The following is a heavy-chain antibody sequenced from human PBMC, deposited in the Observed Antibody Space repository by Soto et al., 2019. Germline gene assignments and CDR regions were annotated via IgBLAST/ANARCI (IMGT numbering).Heavy chain of an antibody. J-gene: IGHJ5*02. D-gene: IGHD5-18*01. CDR1: GFSLSNAGMG. Sequence: GPTLVNPTETLTLTCTVSGFSLSNAGMGVSWIRQPPGKALEWLAHIFSSDEKSYRTSLETRLTVSKDTSKSQVVLTMTNMDPLDTATYYCARAVDRAISDIWFDPWGQGTQVTSPQ. CDR3: ARAVDRAISDIWFDP. V-gene: IGHV2-26*01. CDR2: IFSSDEK.